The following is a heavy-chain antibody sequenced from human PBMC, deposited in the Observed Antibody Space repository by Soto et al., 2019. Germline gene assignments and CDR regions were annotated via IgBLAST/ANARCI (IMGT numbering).Heavy chain of an antibody. V-gene: IGHV1-69*01. CDR3: ARVEGDYYYTMDV. J-gene: IGHJ6*02. CDR1: GGTFSTYA. D-gene: IGHD3-16*01. CDR2: IIPISATA. Sequence: QVQLVQSGAEVKKPGSSVTVSCKASGGTFSTYAISWVRQAPVHGLEWMGGIIPISATAKPAQKFQGRVTLTADESSSTAYMELTSLRSEDTALYYCARVEGDYYYTMDVWGPGSTVTVSS.